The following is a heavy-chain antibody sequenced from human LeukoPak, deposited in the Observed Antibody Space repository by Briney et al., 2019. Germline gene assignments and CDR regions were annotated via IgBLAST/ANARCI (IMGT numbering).Heavy chain of an antibody. CDR3: ARRHRFRFLDS. J-gene: IGHJ4*02. D-gene: IGHD3-16*01. Sequence: AGGSLRLSCAASGVMFPSYEMTRVRQAPGKGLEWVANIKQDGSEKYYVDSVKGRFTISRDNAKNSVYLQMNSLRAEDTAVYYCARRHRFRFLDSWGQGSLVTVSS. CDR2: IKQDGSEK. CDR1: GVMFPSYE. V-gene: IGHV3-7*04.